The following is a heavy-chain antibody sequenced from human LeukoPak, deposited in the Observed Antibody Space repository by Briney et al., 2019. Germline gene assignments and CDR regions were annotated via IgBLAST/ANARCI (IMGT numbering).Heavy chain of an antibody. CDR1: GGSISSHY. J-gene: IGHJ5*02. CDR2: IYYSGSP. D-gene: IGHD3-22*01. V-gene: IGHV4-59*11. CDR3: ARDAPTYYYDSSGYAHNWFDP. Sequence: PSETLSLTCTVSGGSISSHYWSWIRQPPGKGLKWFGNIYYSGSPNYNPSLKSRVTISVDTSKNQFSLKLSSVTAADTAVYYCARDAPTYYYDSSGYAHNWFDPWGQGTLVTVSS.